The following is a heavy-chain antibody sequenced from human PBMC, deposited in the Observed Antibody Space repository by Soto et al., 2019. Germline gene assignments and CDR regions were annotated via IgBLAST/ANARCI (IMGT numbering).Heavy chain of an antibody. D-gene: IGHD4-4*01. CDR3: VRDGGMATVPTLDFAY. V-gene: IGHV1-2*04. Sequence: ASVKVSCKASGYTFTGYYIHWVRQAPGQGLEWMGWINPNSGGTNYAQKFQGWVTMTRDTSISTAYMELSRLRSDDTAVYYCVRDGGMATVPTLDFAYWGQGTSVPVSS. CDR2: INPNSGGT. CDR1: GYTFTGYY. J-gene: IGHJ4*02.